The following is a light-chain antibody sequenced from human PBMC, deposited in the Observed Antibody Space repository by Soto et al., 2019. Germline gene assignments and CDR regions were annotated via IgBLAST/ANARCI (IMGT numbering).Light chain of an antibody. CDR2: DAS. CDR3: QQYNRYSPT. J-gene: IGKJ1*01. CDR1: QGISSS. Sequence: DIQMTQSPSTRSASVGDRVTIASRASQGISSSLAWYQQKPGKAPKLLIYDASSLESGVPSRFSGSGSGTEFTLTITSLQPDDFATYYCQQYNRYSPTFGQGTKVDIK. V-gene: IGKV1-5*01.